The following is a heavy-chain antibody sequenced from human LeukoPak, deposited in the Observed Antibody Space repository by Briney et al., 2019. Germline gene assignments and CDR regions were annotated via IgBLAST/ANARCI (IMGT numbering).Heavy chain of an antibody. CDR1: GYTFTSHG. CDR2: ISAYNGNK. J-gene: IGHJ4*02. D-gene: IGHD3-10*01. CDR3: AKNYYGSGSYYPFDY. V-gene: IGHV1-18*01. Sequence: ASVKVSCKASGYTFTSHGISWVRQAPGQGLEWMGWISAYNGNKNYAQKLQGRVTMTPDTSTSTAYMELRSLRSDDTAVYYCAKNYYGSGSYYPFDYWGQGTLVTVSS.